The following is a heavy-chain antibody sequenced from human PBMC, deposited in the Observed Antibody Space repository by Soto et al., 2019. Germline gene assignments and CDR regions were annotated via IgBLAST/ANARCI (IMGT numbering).Heavy chain of an antibody. V-gene: IGHV1-18*04. CDR1: GYTFTSYG. D-gene: IGHD3-3*01. J-gene: IGHJ6*02. CDR3: ARDGARRLGRVTIFGYYGMDV. CDR2: ISAYNGNT. Sequence: ASVKVSCKASGYTFTSYGISWVRQAPGQGLEWMGWISAYNGNTNYAQKLQGRVTMTTDTSTSTAYMELRSLRSDDTAVYYCARDGARRLGRVTIFGYYGMDVWGQGTTVTVSS.